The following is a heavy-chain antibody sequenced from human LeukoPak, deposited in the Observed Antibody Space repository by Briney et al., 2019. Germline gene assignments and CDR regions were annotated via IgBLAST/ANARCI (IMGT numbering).Heavy chain of an antibody. CDR1: GFPFSSFA. CDR3: ARDGNSGYNSDYYYGMDV. CDR2: ISYDGSNK. V-gene: IGHV3-30*04. Sequence: PGRSLRLSCAASGFPFSSFAMHWVRQAPGKGLEWVALISYDGSNKYYSDSVKGRFTISRDNSKNTLDLQMNSLRAEDTAVYYCARDGNSGYNSDYYYGMDVWGKGTTVTVSS. D-gene: IGHD5-12*01. J-gene: IGHJ6*04.